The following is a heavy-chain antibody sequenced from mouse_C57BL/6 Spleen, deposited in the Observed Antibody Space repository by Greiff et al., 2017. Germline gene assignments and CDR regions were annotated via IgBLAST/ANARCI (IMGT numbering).Heavy chain of an antibody. CDR2: IDPSDSYT. V-gene: IGHV1-69*01. Sequence: QVHVKQPGAELVMPGASVKLSCKASGYTFTSYWMHWVKQRPGQGLEWIGEIDPSDSYTNYNQKFKGKSTLTVDKSSSTAYMQLSSLTSEDSAVYYCARGDYGYYWGQGTTLTVSS. J-gene: IGHJ2*01. D-gene: IGHD1-1*02. CDR3: ARGDYGYY. CDR1: GYTFTSYW.